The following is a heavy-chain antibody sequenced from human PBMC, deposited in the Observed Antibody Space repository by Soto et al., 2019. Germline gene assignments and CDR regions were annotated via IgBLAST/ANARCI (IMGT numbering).Heavy chain of an antibody. CDR3: ARSSPGSSWFNYYYYMDV. J-gene: IGHJ6*03. Sequence: SETLSLTCAVYGGSFSGDYWSWIRQPPGKGLEWIGEINHSGSTNYNPSLKSRVTISVDTSKNQFSLKLSSVTAADTAVYYCARSSPGSSWFNYYYYMDVWGKGTTVTVSS. V-gene: IGHV4-34*01. D-gene: IGHD6-13*01. CDR2: INHSGST. CDR1: GGSFSGDY.